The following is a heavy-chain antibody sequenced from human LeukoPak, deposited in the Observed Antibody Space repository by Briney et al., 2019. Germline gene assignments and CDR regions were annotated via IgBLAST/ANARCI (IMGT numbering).Heavy chain of an antibody. J-gene: IGHJ4*02. V-gene: IGHV4-34*01. CDR3: ARQEDG. Sequence: PSETLSLTCTVSGESISGFYWTWIRQPPGRGLEWIGEINHSGSTNYNPSLKSRVTISVDTSKNQFSLKLSSVTAADTAVYYCARQEDGWGQGTLVTVSS. CDR2: INHSGST. CDR1: GESISGFY.